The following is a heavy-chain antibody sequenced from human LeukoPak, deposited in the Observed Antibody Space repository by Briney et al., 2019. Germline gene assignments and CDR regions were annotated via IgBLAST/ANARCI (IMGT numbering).Heavy chain of an antibody. Sequence: SETLSLTCTVSGGSISSYYWSWIRQPPGKGLEWIGYIYYSGTTNYNPSLKSRVTISVDTSKNQFSLKLSSVTAADTAVYYCARGRRRQLPLYYFDYWGQGTLVTVSS. V-gene: IGHV4-59*12. D-gene: IGHD2-2*01. CDR1: GGSISSYY. J-gene: IGHJ4*02. CDR2: IYYSGTT. CDR3: ARGRRRQLPLYYFDY.